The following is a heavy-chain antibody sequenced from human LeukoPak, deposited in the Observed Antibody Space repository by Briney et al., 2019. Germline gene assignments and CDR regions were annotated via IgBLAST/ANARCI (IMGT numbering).Heavy chain of an antibody. Sequence: SETLSLTCTVSGGSISSYYWSWIRQPPGKGLEWIGRIHTSGSTNYNPSLKSRVTMSIDTSKNHFSLNLSSVTAADTAMYYCAREFSGTSIAARVFDSWGQGTLVTVSS. J-gene: IGHJ4*02. V-gene: IGHV4-4*07. CDR2: IHTSGST. CDR3: AREFSGTSIAARVFDS. D-gene: IGHD6-6*01. CDR1: GGSISSYY.